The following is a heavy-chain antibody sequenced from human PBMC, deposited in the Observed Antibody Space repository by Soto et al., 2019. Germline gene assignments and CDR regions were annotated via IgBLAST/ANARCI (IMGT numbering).Heavy chain of an antibody. CDR2: ISGSGGST. J-gene: IGHJ4*02. CDR1: GFTFSSYA. CDR3: AKASPSKYYYDSSGYLTPAYYFDY. Sequence: GGSLRLSCAASGFTFSSYAMSWVRQAPGKGLEWVSAISGSGGSTYYADSVKGRFTISRDNSKNTLYLQMNSLRAEDTAVYYCAKASPSKYYYDSSGYLTPAYYFDYWGQGTLVTVSS. D-gene: IGHD3-22*01. V-gene: IGHV3-23*01.